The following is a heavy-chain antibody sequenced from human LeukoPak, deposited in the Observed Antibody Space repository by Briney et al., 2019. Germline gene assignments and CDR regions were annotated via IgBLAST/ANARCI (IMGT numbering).Heavy chain of an antibody. CDR1: GFTFSSYA. D-gene: IGHD6-13*01. Sequence: GGSLRLSCAASGFTFSSYAMHWVRQAPGKGLEWVAVISYDGSNKYYADSVKGRFTISGDNSKNTLYLQMNSLRAEDTAVYYCAKGSYSSSWAEVEDQHWGQGTLVTVSS. CDR3: AKGSYSSSWAEVEDQH. CDR2: ISYDGSNK. V-gene: IGHV3-30-3*02. J-gene: IGHJ1*01.